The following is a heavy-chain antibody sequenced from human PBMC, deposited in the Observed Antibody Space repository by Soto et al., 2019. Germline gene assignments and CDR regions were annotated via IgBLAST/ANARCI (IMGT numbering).Heavy chain of an antibody. CDR3: SIGWGTIFDY. CDR2: INHSGST. J-gene: IGHJ4*02. D-gene: IGHD7-27*01. V-gene: IGHV4-34*01. CDR1: GGSFSGYY. Sequence: QVQLQQWGAGLLKPSETLSLTCAVYGGSFSGYYWNWIRQPPGKGLEWIGEINHSGSTNYNPSLKRRITISVDTSKNQFSLTLSSVSSADTPVPYCSIGWGTIFDYWGQGTLVTVSS.